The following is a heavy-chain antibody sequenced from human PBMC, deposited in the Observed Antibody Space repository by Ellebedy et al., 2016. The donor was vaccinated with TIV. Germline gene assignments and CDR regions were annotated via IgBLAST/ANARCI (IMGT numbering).Heavy chain of an antibody. CDR1: GYTFTSYG. V-gene: IGHV1-18*01. CDR3: ARGKRVVAATKDY. J-gene: IGHJ4*02. Sequence: GGSLRLSXAASGYTFTSYGISWVRQAPGQGLEWMGWISAYNGNTNYAQKLQGRVTMTTDTSTSTVYMELSSLRSEDTAVYYCARGKRVVAATKDYWGQGTLVTVSS. D-gene: IGHD2-15*01. CDR2: ISAYNGNT.